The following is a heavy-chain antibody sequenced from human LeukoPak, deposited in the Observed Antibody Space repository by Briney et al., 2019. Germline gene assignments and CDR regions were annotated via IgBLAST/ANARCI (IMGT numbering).Heavy chain of an antibody. Sequence: ASVTVSCKVSGYTLTELSMHWVRQAPGKGLEWMGGFDPEDGETIYAQKFQGRVTMTEDTSTGTAYMELSSLRSEDTAVYYCATPGSSGYFRIDYWGQGTLVTVSS. CDR2: FDPEDGET. CDR3: ATPGSSGYFRIDY. J-gene: IGHJ4*02. V-gene: IGHV1-24*01. CDR1: GYTLTELS. D-gene: IGHD3-22*01.